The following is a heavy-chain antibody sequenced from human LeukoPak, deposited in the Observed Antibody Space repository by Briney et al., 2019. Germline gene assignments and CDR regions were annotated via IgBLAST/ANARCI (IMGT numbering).Heavy chain of an antibody. V-gene: IGHV1-2*02. J-gene: IGHJ3*02. CDR3: ATSVGSGSYHIFDAFDI. CDR1: GYTFIGYY. CDR2: IYPNSGGT. Sequence: ASVKVSCKASGYTFIGYYIHWVRQAPGQGLEWMGWIYPNSGGTTYAQKFQGRVTMTRDTSISTPYMELSRLRSDDTAVCYCATSVGSGSYHIFDAFDIWGQGTMVIVSS. D-gene: IGHD1-26*01.